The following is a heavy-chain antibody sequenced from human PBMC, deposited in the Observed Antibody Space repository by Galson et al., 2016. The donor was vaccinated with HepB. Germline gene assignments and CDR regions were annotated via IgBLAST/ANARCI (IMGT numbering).Heavy chain of an antibody. D-gene: IGHD6-6*01. CDR1: GFTFSDYY. V-gene: IGHV3-11*01. J-gene: IGHJ6*02. CDR3: ARAREYTRKMARMDV. Sequence: SLRLSVAASGFTFSDYYMSWLRQSPGRGREWASDISSSGSTIYNADSVKGRFTTSRDTAKNSLYLKMNSLRAEDTAVYNGARAREYTRKMARMDVWGQGTTVTVSS. CDR2: ISSSGSTI.